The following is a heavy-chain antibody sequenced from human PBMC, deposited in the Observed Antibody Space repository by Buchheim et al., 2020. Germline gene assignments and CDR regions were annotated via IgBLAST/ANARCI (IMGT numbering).Heavy chain of an antibody. Sequence: QLQLQESGPGLVTPSETLSLTCTVSGGSISSSSYYWGWIRQPPGKGLEWIGSFYYSGSTYYNPSLKSRVTISVDTSKNQFSLKLSSVTAADTAVYYCARGTTRDGYNFYFDYWGQGTL. CDR2: FYYSGST. CDR1: GGSISSSSYY. D-gene: IGHD5-24*01. CDR3: ARGTTRDGYNFYFDY. V-gene: IGHV4-39*01. J-gene: IGHJ4*02.